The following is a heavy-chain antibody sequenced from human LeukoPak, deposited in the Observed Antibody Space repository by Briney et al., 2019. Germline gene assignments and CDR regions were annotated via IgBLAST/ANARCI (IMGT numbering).Heavy chain of an antibody. CDR3: ARVSTVYVKYYYYGMDV. CDR1: GGSFSGYY. J-gene: IGHJ6*02. V-gene: IGHV4-34*01. CDR2: INHSGST. Sequence: KPSETLSLTCAVYGGSFSGYYWSWIRQPPGKGLEWIGEINHSGSTNYNPSLKSRVTISVDTSKNQFSLKLSSVTAADTAVYYCARVSTVYVKYYYYGMDVWGQGTTVTVSS. D-gene: IGHD1-14*01.